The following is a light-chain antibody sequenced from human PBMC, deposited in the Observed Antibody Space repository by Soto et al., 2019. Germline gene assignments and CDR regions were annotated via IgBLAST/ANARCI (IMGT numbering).Light chain of an antibody. CDR2: EVT. J-gene: IGLJ2*01. CDR3: SAYRSGSSVV. CDR1: ISDVGGYNY. V-gene: IGLV2-14*01. Sequence: QSALTQPASVSGSPGQSVTISCTGTISDVGGYNYVSWYQQFSGKAPTLIIYEVTNRPSGISNRFSGSKSGETASLTIFGLRAEAEVDYYCSAYRSGSSVVFGGGTKLTVL.